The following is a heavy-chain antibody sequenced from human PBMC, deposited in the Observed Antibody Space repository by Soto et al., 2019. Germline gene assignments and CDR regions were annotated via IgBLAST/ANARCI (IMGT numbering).Heavy chain of an antibody. J-gene: IGHJ6*02. V-gene: IGHV3-30-3*01. CDR1: GFTFSSYA. CDR2: ISYDGSNK. D-gene: IGHD6-13*01. Sequence: QVQLVESGGGVVQPGRSLRLSCAASGFTFSSYAMHWVRQAPGKGLEWVAVISYDGSNKYYADSVKGRFTISRDNSKNTLYLQMNSLRAEDTAVYYCARDVEQQLVPSYYYGMDGWGQGTTVTVSS. CDR3: ARDVEQQLVPSYYYGMDG.